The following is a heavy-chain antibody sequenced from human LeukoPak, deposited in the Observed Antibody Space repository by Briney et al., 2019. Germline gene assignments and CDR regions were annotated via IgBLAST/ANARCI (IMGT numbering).Heavy chain of an antibody. D-gene: IGHD2-15*01. Sequence: GGSLRLSCAASGFTFSTYAMSWVRQAPGKGLEWVSGISGSGDSTYYADSVKGRFTISRDNSKNTLYLQMSSLRAEDTAVYYCAKVRVGTAHFDYWGQGTLVTVSS. CDR3: AKVRVGTAHFDY. CDR2: ISGSGDST. V-gene: IGHV3-23*01. CDR1: GFTFSTYA. J-gene: IGHJ4*02.